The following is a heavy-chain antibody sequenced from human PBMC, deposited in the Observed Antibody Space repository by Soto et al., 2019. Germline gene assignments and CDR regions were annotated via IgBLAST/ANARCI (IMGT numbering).Heavy chain of an antibody. CDR1: GFTFSSYA. CDR3: VKGITIFGVVIYRRDYYGMDV. J-gene: IGHJ6*02. V-gene: IGHV3-64D*08. CDR2: ISSNGGST. D-gene: IGHD3-3*01. Sequence: HPGGSLRLSCSASGFTFSSYAMHWVRQAPGKGLEYVSAISSNGGSTYYADSVKGRFTISRDNAKNTLYLQMSSLRAEDTAVYYCVKGITIFGVVIYRRDYYGMDVWGQGTTVTVSS.